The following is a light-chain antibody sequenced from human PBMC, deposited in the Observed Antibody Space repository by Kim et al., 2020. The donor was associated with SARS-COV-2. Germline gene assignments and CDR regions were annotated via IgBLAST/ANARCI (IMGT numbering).Light chain of an antibody. CDR3: QQYNNWPYT. CDR2: GAS. J-gene: IGKJ2*01. CDR1: QSVSSN. V-gene: IGKV3-15*01. Sequence: EIVMTQSPATLSVSPGERATLSCRASQSVSSNLDWYQQKPGQAPRLLIYGASTRATGIPSRFSGSGSGTEFTLTISSLQSEDFAVYSCQQYNNWPYTFGQGTKLEI.